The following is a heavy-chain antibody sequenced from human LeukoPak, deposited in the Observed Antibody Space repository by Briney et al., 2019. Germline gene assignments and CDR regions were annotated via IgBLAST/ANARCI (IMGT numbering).Heavy chain of an antibody. CDR3: AKVGAISSWYGHVDY. J-gene: IGHJ4*02. V-gene: IGHV3-30*02. Sequence: PGGSLRLSCAASGFTFSSYGMHWVRQAPGKVLEWVAFIRYDGSNKYYADSVKGRFTISRDNSKNTLYLQMNSLRAEDTAVCYCAKVGAISSWYGHVDYWGQGTLVTVSS. CDR1: GFTFSSYG. CDR2: IRYDGSNK. D-gene: IGHD6-13*01.